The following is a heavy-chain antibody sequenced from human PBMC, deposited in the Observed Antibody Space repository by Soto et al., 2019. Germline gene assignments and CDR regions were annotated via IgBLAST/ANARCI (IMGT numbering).Heavy chain of an antibody. D-gene: IGHD2-2*02. V-gene: IGHV4-34*01. CDR2: INHSGST. J-gene: IGHJ5*02. Sequence: PSETLSLTCAVYGGSFSGYYWSWIRQPPGKGLEWIGEINHSGSTNYNPSLKSRVTISVDTSKNQFSLKLSSVTAADTAVYYCARGGHCSSTSCYTSGWFDPWGQGTLVTVSS. CDR3: ARGGHCSSTSCYTSGWFDP. CDR1: GGSFSGYY.